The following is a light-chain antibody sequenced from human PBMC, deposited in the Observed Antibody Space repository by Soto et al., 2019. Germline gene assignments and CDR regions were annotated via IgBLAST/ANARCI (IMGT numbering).Light chain of an antibody. CDR1: SNNY. CDR3: SSYANSRTI. J-gene: IGLJ2*01. V-gene: IGLV2-14*03. Sequence: QSVLTQPASVSGSPGQSITISCTGTSNNYVSWYQQHPGKAPKLIIYDVINRPSGVSDRFSGSKSGNTASLSISGLQAEDEADYYCSSYANSRTIFGGGTKLTVL. CDR2: DVI.